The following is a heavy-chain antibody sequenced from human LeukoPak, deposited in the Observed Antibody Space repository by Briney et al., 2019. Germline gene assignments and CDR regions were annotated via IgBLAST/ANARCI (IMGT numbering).Heavy chain of an antibody. V-gene: IGHV4-61*02. CDR3: ARGGAVAGP. D-gene: IGHD6-19*01. Sequence: SETLSLTCTVSGGSISSGSYYWSWIRQPAGKGLEWIGRIYTSGSTNYNPSLKSRVTISVDTSKNQFSLKLSSVTAADTAVYYCARGGAVAGPWGQGTLVTVSS. CDR2: IYTSGST. J-gene: IGHJ4*02. CDR1: GGSISSGSYY.